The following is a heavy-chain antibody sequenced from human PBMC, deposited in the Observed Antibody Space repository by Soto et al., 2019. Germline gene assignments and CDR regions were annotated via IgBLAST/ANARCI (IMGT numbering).Heavy chain of an antibody. CDR1: VGSIISFGYY. Sequence: SEARSLTCSFAVGSIISFGYYWGCEIQHPWKGLEWIVYIYYSGSTYYNPSLKSRVTISVDTSKNQFSLKLSSVTAADTAVYYCAGTNYDYVWGSYRHGYYFDYWGQGTLVTVS. V-gene: IGHV4-31*03. CDR2: IYYSGST. D-gene: IGHD3-16*02. J-gene: IGHJ4*02. CDR3: AGTNYDYVWGSYRHGYYFDY.